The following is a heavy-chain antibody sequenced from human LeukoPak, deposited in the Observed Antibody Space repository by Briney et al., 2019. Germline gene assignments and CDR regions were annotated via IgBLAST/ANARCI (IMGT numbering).Heavy chain of an antibody. CDR1: GFAFSSYA. V-gene: IGHV3-23*01. CDR3: AKGVWMGFAAAVTYYFDY. CDR2: ISGSGGST. D-gene: IGHD6-13*01. Sequence: GGSLRLSCAASGFAFSSYAMSWVRQAPGKGLEWVSAISGSGGSTYYADSVKGRFTISRDNSKNTLYLQMSSLRAEDTAVYYCAKGVWMGFAAAVTYYFDYWGQGTLVTVSS. J-gene: IGHJ4*02.